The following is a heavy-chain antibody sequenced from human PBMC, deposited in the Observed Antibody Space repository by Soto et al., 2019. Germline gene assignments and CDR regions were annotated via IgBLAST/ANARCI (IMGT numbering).Heavy chain of an antibody. CDR3: AKLAAAGLGSFDY. D-gene: IGHD6-13*01. CDR2: ISGSGGST. CDR1: GFTFSSYA. J-gene: IGHJ4*02. V-gene: IGHV3-23*01. Sequence: GGSLRLSCAASGFTFSSYAMSWVRQAPGKGLEWVSAISGSGGSTYYADSVKGRFTISRANSKNTLYLQMNSLRAEDAAVYYCAKLAAAGLGSFDYWGQGTLVTISS.